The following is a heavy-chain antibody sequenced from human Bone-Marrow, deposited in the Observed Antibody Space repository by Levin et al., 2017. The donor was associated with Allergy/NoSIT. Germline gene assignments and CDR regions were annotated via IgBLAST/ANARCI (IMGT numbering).Heavy chain of an antibody. Sequence: SETLSLTCTVSRGSIDSGAYFWNWIRQVPGEGLEWIGHISYIGTTFYNPSLKSRLTMSVDTSKNEFSLQLTSVTAADAGVYYCARGPLGDYSSYFDSWGQGTLVTVSS. CDR2: ISYIGTT. CDR1: RGSIDSGAYF. D-gene: IGHD4-17*01. J-gene: IGHJ4*02. CDR3: ARGPLGDYSSYFDS. V-gene: IGHV4-31*03.